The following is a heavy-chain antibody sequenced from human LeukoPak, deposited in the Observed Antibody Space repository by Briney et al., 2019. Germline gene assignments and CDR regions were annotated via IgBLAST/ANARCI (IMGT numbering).Heavy chain of an antibody. CDR2: INWNGGST. D-gene: IGHD6-13*01. J-gene: IGHJ4*02. Sequence: PGGSLRLSCAASGFTFDDYGMSWVRHAPGKGLEWVSGINWNGGSTGYADSVKGRFTISRDNAKNSLYLQMNSLRAEDTALYYCARGTLKAAATDFDYWGQGTLVTVS. CDR1: GFTFDDYG. CDR3: ARGTLKAAATDFDY. V-gene: IGHV3-20*04.